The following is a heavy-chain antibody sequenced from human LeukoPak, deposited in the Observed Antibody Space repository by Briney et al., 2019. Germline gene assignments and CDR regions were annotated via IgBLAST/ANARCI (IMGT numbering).Heavy chain of an antibody. CDR2: TYYRSKWYT. Sequence: SQTLSLTCAISGDSVSSNSASWSWTRQSPSRGFEWLGRTYYRSKWYTEYGVSVGSRMTINVDTSKNHFSLQLNSVTPEDTAVYYCARDLLVTTGYALGYWGQGTLVTVSS. CDR3: ARDLLVTTGYALGY. J-gene: IGHJ4*02. CDR1: GDSVSSNSAS. V-gene: IGHV6-1*01. D-gene: IGHD1-1*01.